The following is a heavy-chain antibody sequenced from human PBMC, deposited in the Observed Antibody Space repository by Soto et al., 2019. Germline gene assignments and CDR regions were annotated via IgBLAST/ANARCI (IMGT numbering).Heavy chain of an antibody. CDR2: TYYRSKWYN. CDR3: PRGDSSGWYGYYYDSSGYYVAFDI. J-gene: IGHJ3*02. Sequence: SQTLSLTCAISGDSVSSNSAAWNWIRQSPSRGLEWLGRTYYRSKWYNDYAVSVKSRITINPDTSKNQFSLQLNSVTPEDTAVYYCPRGDSSGWYGYYYDSSGYYVAFDIWGQGTMVTVSS. CDR1: GDSVSSNSAA. D-gene: IGHD3-22*01. V-gene: IGHV6-1*01.